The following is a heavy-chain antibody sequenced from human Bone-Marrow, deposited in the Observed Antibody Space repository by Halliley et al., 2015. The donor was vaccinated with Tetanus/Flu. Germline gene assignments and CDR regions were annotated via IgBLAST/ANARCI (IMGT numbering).Heavy chain of an antibody. CDR3: ATTRAQLVPIFDF. Sequence: QLVQSGAEVKKPGESLKISCKGSGYRLSSYWIAWVRQMPGKGLEWMGIVYPGDSETKYSPSFEGQVTISADKASGTAFLQWDSLKASDTAIYYCATTRAQLVPIFDFWGQGTLVAVSS. CDR1: GYRLSSYW. J-gene: IGHJ4*02. D-gene: IGHD6-6*01. V-gene: IGHV5-51*01. CDR2: VYPGDSET.